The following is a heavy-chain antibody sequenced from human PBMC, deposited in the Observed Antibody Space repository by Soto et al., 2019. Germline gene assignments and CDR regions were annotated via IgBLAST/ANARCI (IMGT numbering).Heavy chain of an antibody. Sequence: ASVKVSCKASGYTFTSYGISWVRQAPGQGLEWMGWISAYNGNTNYAQKLQGRVTMTTDASTSTAYMELRSLRSDDTAVYYCARSEYSGYDAVIKDYWGQGTLVTVSS. V-gene: IGHV1-18*01. CDR2: ISAYNGNT. D-gene: IGHD5-12*01. CDR1: GYTFTSYG. J-gene: IGHJ4*02. CDR3: ARSEYSGYDAVIKDY.